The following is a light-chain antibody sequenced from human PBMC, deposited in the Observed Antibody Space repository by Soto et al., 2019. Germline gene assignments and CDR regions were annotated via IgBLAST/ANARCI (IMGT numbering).Light chain of an antibody. J-gene: IGKJ1*01. Sequence: DIQMTQSPSSLSASVGDRVTITCRASQSITNYLNWYQQKPGKAPKLLIYAASSLQSGVPSRFSGSESGTDFTLSISSLQPEDFATYYCQHSYSTPWTFGQGTKVEIK. CDR1: QSITNY. CDR3: QHSYSTPWT. CDR2: AAS. V-gene: IGKV1-39*01.